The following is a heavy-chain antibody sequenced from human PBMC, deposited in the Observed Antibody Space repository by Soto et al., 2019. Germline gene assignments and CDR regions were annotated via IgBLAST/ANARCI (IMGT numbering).Heavy chain of an antibody. D-gene: IGHD3-10*01. CDR2: IYHSGST. CDR1: GGSISSGGYS. CDR3: ARESYYGSGATVVAY. Sequence: PSETLSLTCAVSGGSISSGGYSWSWIRQPPGKGLEWIGYIYHSGSTYYNPSLKSRVTISVDRSKNQFSLKLSSVTAADTAVYYCARESYYGSGATVVAYWGQGTLVTVSS. V-gene: IGHV4-30-2*01. J-gene: IGHJ4*02.